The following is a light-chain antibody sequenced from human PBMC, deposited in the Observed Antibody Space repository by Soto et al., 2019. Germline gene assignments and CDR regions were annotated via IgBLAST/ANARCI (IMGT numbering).Light chain of an antibody. CDR1: SSDVGGHNY. V-gene: IGLV2-14*01. CDR3: SSYTSSSPLV. CDR2: EVS. J-gene: IGLJ2*01. Sequence: QSALTQPASVSGSPGQSITISCTGTSSDVGGHNYFFWYQQRPGKAPKLMIYEVSNRPSGVSNRFSGSKSGNTASLTISGVQAGDEADYYCSSYTSSSPLVFGGGTQLTVL.